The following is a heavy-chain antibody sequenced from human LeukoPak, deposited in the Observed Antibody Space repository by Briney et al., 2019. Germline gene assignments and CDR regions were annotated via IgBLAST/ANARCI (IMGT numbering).Heavy chain of an antibody. CDR3: ATPRGSGSYRPYAFDI. Sequence: ASVKLSFKSSGYTFTGYYMHLVRQAPGQGLEWMGWINPNSGGTNYAQEFQGRVTMTRDTSIRTVYMELSRLRSDDTAVYYCATPRGSGSYRPYAFDIWGQGTMVTVSS. J-gene: IGHJ3*02. CDR1: GYTFTGYY. V-gene: IGHV1-2*02. D-gene: IGHD1-26*01. CDR2: INPNSGGT.